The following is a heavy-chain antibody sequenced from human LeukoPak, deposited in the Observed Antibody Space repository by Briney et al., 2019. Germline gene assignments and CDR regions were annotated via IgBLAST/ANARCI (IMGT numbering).Heavy chain of an antibody. CDR2: ISGSGTST. CDR1: GFTFIADA. Sequence: GGSLRLSCAVSGFTFIADAMTSGRQAPGKGLEWVSAISGSGTSTYYADSVKGRFTISRDNSKNTLYLQINSLRAEDTAIYYCSNAHCIYYWGQGTLVTVSS. J-gene: IGHJ4*02. CDR3: SNAHCIYY. D-gene: IGHD1-14*01. V-gene: IGHV3-23*01.